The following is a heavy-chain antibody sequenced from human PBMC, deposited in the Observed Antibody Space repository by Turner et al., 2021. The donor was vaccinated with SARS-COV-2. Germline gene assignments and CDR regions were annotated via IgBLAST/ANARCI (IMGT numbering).Heavy chain of an antibody. V-gene: IGHV4-39*01. J-gene: IGHJ4*02. CDR3: ARRGDY. Sequence: QLQESGPGVVKPSETLSLTCTVSGGSISSYDYYWDWIRQPPGMGLEWIGSMYYSGTTHYNPSLRGRVTISIDTSKNQFSLKVTAVTATDTAVYYCARRGDYWGQRMLVTVSS. CDR2: MYYSGTT. D-gene: IGHD3-16*01. CDR1: GGSISSYDYY.